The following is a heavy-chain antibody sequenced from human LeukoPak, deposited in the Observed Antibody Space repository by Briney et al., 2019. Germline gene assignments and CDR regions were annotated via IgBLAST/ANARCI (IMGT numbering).Heavy chain of an antibody. Sequence: PGRSLRLSCAASGFTFSSYGMHWVRQAPGKGLEWVAVIWYGGSNKYYADSVKGRFTISRDNSKNTLYLQMNSLRAEDTAVYYCAVGWLSDDAFDIWGQGTMVTVSS. CDR2: IWYGGSNK. J-gene: IGHJ3*02. CDR1: GFTFSSYG. D-gene: IGHD3-3*01. V-gene: IGHV3-33*08. CDR3: AVGWLSDDAFDI.